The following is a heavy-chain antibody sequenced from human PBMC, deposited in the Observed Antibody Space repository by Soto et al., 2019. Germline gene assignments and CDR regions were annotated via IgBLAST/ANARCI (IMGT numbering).Heavy chain of an antibody. CDR3: ARDLTVTPV. Sequence: EVQLVESGGGLVQPGGSLRLSCVASGFTFSDYWMSWVRQAPGKGLEWVANINQDESEKFYVDSVEGRFTISRDNTKNSLYLEMNSLRPEDTALYYCARDLTVTPVGGQGTLVTVSS. J-gene: IGHJ4*02. CDR2: INQDESEK. CDR1: GFTFSDYW. D-gene: IGHD4-17*01. V-gene: IGHV3-7*01.